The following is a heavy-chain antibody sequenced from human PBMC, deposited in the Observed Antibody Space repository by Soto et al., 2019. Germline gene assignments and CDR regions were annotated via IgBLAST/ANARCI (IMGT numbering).Heavy chain of an antibody. CDR1: GYTFPSYG. Sequence: ASVKVSCKASGYTFPSYGISWVRQAPGQGLEWMGWISAYNGNTNYAQKLQGRVTMTTDTSTSTAYMELRSLRSDDTAVYYCARDQKVVAATPPGGMDVWGQGTTVTVSS. V-gene: IGHV1-18*01. CDR3: ARDQKVVAATPPGGMDV. D-gene: IGHD2-15*01. J-gene: IGHJ6*02. CDR2: ISAYNGNT.